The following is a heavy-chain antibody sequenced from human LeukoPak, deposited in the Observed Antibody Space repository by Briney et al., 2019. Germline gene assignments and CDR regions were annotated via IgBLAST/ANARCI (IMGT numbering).Heavy chain of an antibody. CDR2: ISAYNGNT. D-gene: IGHD1-1*01. CDR1: GYTFTSYG. V-gene: IGHV1-18*01. Sequence: GASVKVSCKASGYTFTSYGISWVRQAPGQGLEWMGWISAYNGNTNYAQKLQGRVTMTTDTSTSTAYMELRSLRSDDTAVYYCARLKTGGWNDRYYSFDYWGQGTLVTVSS. J-gene: IGHJ4*02. CDR3: ARLKTGGWNDRYYSFDY.